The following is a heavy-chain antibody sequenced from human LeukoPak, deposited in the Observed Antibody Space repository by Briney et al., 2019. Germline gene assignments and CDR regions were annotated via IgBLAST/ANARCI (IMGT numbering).Heavy chain of an antibody. V-gene: IGHV3-21*01. CDR2: ISSSSSYI. Sequence: TTGGSLRLSCAASGFTFSSYSMNWVRQAPGKGLECVSSISSSSSYIYYADSVKGRFTISRDNAKNSLYLQMNSLRAEDTAVYYCAHGGDWVAFDIWGQGTMVTVSS. D-gene: IGHD2-21*02. J-gene: IGHJ3*02. CDR3: AHGGDWVAFDI. CDR1: GFTFSSYS.